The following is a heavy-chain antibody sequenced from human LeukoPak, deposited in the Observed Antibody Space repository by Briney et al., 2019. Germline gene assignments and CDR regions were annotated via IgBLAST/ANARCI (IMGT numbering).Heavy chain of an antibody. CDR1: GGSISSYH. D-gene: IGHD3-22*01. J-gene: IGHJ1*01. V-gene: IGHV4-59*01. CDR2: IYYTGST. CDR3: ARVATSYYYDSSGSLEYFQH. Sequence: SETLSLTCTVSGGSISSYHWSWIRQPPGKGLEWIGYIYYTGSTNYNPSLKSRVTISVDTSKNQFSLKLSSVTAADTAVYYCARVATSYYYDSSGSLEYFQHWGQGTLVTVSS.